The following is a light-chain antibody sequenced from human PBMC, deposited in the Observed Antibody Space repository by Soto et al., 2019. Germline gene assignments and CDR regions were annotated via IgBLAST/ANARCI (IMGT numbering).Light chain of an antibody. V-gene: IGLV3-21*04. Sequence: SYELTQPPSVSVAPGKTARITCGGNNIGSKSVHWYQQKPGQAPVLVIYYDSDRPSGIPERFSGSNSWNTATLTISRVEAGDDADYYCQVWDSSSDHPYNVVFGGGTKLTVL. CDR1: NIGSKS. CDR3: QVWDSSSDHPYNVV. J-gene: IGLJ2*01. CDR2: YDS.